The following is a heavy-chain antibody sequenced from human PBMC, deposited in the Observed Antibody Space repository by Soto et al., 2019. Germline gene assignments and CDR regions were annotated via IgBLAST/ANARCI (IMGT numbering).Heavy chain of an antibody. V-gene: IGHV4-38-2*02. CDR3: ARDFVLLWFGELFVDY. D-gene: IGHD3-10*01. J-gene: IGHJ4*02. CDR2: IYHSGST. CDR1: GYSISSGYY. Sequence: PSETLSLTCAVSGYSISSGYYWGCIRQPPGKGLEWIGSIYHSGSTYYNPSLKSRVTISVDTSKNQFSLKLSSVTAADTAVYYCARDFVLLWFGELFVDYWGQGTLVTVSS.